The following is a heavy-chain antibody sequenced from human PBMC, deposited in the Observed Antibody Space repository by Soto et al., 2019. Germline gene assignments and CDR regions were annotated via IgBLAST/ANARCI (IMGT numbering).Heavy chain of an antibody. V-gene: IGHV3-53*01. CDR3: VVEDLGMEV. CDR1: GFTVSTNY. J-gene: IGHJ6*02. CDR2: IYSNGNT. D-gene: IGHD2-15*01. Sequence: GGSLRLSCAASGFTVSTNYRTWVRQTPGKGLEWVSIIYSNGNTYYADSVKGRFTISRDNSKNTLYLQMNSLRVDDTAVYYCVVEDLGMEVWGQGTTVTISS.